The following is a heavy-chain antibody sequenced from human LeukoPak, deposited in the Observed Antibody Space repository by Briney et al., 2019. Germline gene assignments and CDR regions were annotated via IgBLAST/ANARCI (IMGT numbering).Heavy chain of an antibody. Sequence: GASVKVSCKASGYTFTRYGITWVRHAPGQGLEWMGWISTYNGKTNYAQKVQDRVTMTTDTSTSTVYMELRSLRSDDTALYFCARDFSNFSYGTWFDPWGQGTLVTVSS. CDR3: ARDFSNFSYGTWFDP. D-gene: IGHD1-1*01. J-gene: IGHJ5*02. V-gene: IGHV1-18*01. CDR1: GYTFTRYG. CDR2: ISTYNGKT.